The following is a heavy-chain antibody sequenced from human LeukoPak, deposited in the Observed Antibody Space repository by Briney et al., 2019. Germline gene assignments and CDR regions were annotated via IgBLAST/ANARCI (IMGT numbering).Heavy chain of an antibody. CDR1: GFTFSTYG. CDR3: AKDSGSGYNSQDY. Sequence: PGRSLRLSCVASGFTFSTYGMHWVRQAPGKGLEWVAVISYDGNDKYYADSVKGRFTISRDNSKNTFNLQMNSLGAEDTALYFCAKDSGSGYNSQDYWGQGTLVTVSS. D-gene: IGHD5-12*01. V-gene: IGHV3-30*18. J-gene: IGHJ4*02. CDR2: ISYDGNDK.